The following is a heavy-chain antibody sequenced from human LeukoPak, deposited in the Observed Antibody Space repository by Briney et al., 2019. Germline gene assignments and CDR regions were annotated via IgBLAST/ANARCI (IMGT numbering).Heavy chain of an antibody. D-gene: IGHD7-27*01. CDR1: GYTFTAYY. CDR2: INPNSGGT. V-gene: IGHV1-2*04. Sequence: ASVKVSCKASGYTFTAYYMHWVRQAPAQGLEWMGWINPNSGGTNYAQKFQGWVTMTRDTSISTAYMELTRLKSDDTAVYYCARGYWGYDSWGQGTLVTVSS. J-gene: IGHJ4*02. CDR3: ARGYWGYDS.